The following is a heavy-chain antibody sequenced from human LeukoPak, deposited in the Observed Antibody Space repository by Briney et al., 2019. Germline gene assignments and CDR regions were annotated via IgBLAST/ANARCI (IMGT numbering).Heavy chain of an antibody. Sequence: PGGSLRLSCAASGFTFSSYSMNWVRQAPGKGLEWVSYISSSSSTIYYADSVKGRFTISRDNAKNSLYLQMNSLRAEDTAVYYCARDDIVVVVAADYYYGMDVWGQGTTVTVSS. J-gene: IGHJ6*02. V-gene: IGHV3-48*04. D-gene: IGHD2-15*01. CDR1: GFTFSSYS. CDR2: ISSSSSTI. CDR3: ARDDIVVVVAADYYYGMDV.